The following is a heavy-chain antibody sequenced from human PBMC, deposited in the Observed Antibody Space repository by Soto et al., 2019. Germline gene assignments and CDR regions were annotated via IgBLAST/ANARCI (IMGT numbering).Heavy chain of an antibody. CDR3: AKDSYSGYDWGTFDY. D-gene: IGHD5-12*01. J-gene: IGHJ4*02. CDR1: GFTFSSYG. Sequence: QVQLVESGGGVVQPGRSLRLSCAASGFTFSSYGMHWVRQAPGKGLEWVAVISYDGSNKYYADSVKSRFTISRDNSKNTLYLQMNSLRAEDTAVYYCAKDSYSGYDWGTFDYWGQGTLVTVSS. V-gene: IGHV3-30*18. CDR2: ISYDGSNK.